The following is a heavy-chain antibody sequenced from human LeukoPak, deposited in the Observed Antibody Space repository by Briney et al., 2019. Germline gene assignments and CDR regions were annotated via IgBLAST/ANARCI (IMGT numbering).Heavy chain of an antibody. CDR3: ARGRGSYFDY. J-gene: IGHJ4*02. CDR2: INHSGST. Sequence: SETLSLTCAVYGGSFSGYYWSWIRQPPGKGLEWIGEINHSGSTNYNPSLKSRVTISVDTSKNQFSLKLSSVTAADTAVYYGARGRGSYFDYWGQGTLVTVSS. D-gene: IGHD5-12*01. CDR1: GGSFSGYY. V-gene: IGHV4-34*01.